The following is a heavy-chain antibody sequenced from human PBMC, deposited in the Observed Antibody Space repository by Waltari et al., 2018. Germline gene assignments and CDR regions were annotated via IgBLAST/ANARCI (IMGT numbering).Heavy chain of an antibody. CDR3: ARTKGAMGSQYFFDY. J-gene: IGHJ4*02. CDR1: GDTFSTYT. V-gene: IGHV1-69*12. CDR2: IIPYLGTP. Sequence: QVQLLQSGAEVKKPGSSVRVSCKASGDTFSTYTFAWVRQAPGQGLEWVGGIIPYLGTPNYARDFQGRVTITADESTRTAYMELSSLRSEYTAIYYCARTKGAMGSQYFFDYWGQGTLVTVSS. D-gene: IGHD5-18*01.